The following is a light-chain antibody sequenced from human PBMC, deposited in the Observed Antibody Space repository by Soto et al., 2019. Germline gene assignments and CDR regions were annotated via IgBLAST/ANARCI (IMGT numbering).Light chain of an antibody. CDR1: TSDVGGYNY. V-gene: IGLV2-14*01. J-gene: IGLJ2*01. CDR3: SSYTSRSTLVV. CDR2: EAS. Sequence: QSALTQPASVSGSPGQSITISCTGTTSDVGGYNYLSWYQQHPGKAPKHMIYEASNRPSGVSNRFSGSKSGNTASLTISGLQAEDEADFYCSSYTSRSTLVVFGGGTKLTVL.